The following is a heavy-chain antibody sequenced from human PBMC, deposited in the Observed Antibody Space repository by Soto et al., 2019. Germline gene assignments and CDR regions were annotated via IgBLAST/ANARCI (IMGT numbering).Heavy chain of an antibody. CDR3: ARDFGSSGYY. V-gene: IGHV3-33*01. CDR2: IWYDGSNK. D-gene: IGHD3-22*01. J-gene: IGHJ4*02. Sequence: QVQLVESGGGVVQPGRSLRLSCAASGFTFSSYGMHWVRQAPGKGLEWVAVIWYDGSNKYYADSVKGRFTISRDNSKNTQYLQMNSLRAEDTAVYYCARDFGSSGYYWGQGTLVTVSS. CDR1: GFTFSSYG.